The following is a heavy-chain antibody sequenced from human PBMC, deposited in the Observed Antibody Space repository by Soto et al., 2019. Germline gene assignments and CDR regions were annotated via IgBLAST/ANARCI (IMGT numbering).Heavy chain of an antibody. CDR2: VSYDGSLK. D-gene: IGHD2-21*01. V-gene: IGHV3-30*09. Sequence: QVELVESGGGVVQPGTSLRLSCAASGFTFSAYSINWVRQSPGKGLEWVAVVSYDGSLKFYADSVKGRFAISRDNSMNTVYLQMNSLSPDATAVYYCAREIRGAIGPLDYWGQGTLVTVSS. CDR3: AREIRGAIGPLDY. J-gene: IGHJ4*02. CDR1: GFTFSAYS.